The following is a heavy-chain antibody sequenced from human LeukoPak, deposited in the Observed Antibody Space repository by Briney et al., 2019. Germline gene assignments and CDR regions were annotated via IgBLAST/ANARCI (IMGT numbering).Heavy chain of an antibody. J-gene: IGHJ4*02. CDR2: IKQDGSEK. D-gene: IGHD3-10*01. V-gene: IGHV3-7*03. CDR1: GFTFSSYW. Sequence: GGSLRLSCAASGFTFSSYWMSWVRQAPGKGLEWVANIKQDGSEKYYVDSVKGRFTISRDNAKNSLYLQMNSLRAGDTAVYYCARAESSGLWFGELPIDYWGQGTLVTVSS. CDR3: ARAESSGLWFGELPIDY.